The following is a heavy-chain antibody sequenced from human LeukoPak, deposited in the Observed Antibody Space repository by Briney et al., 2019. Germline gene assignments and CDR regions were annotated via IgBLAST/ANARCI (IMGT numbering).Heavy chain of an antibody. D-gene: IGHD3-10*01. V-gene: IGHV1-2*02. CDR2: INPNSGGT. Sequence: ASVKVSCKASGYTFTGYYMHWVRQAPGQGLEWMGWINPNSGGTNYAQKFQGRVTMTRDTSIGTAYMELSRLRSDDAAVYYCARAHASGSRDYWGQGTLVTVSS. CDR1: GYTFTGYY. CDR3: ARAHASGSRDY. J-gene: IGHJ4*02.